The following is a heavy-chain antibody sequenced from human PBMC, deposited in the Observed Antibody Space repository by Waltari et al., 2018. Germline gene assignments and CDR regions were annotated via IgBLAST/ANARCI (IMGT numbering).Heavy chain of an antibody. J-gene: IGHJ4*02. V-gene: IGHV1-2*02. CDR2: IYPNNGGT. D-gene: IGHD3-9*01. Sequence: QVQLVQSGTETKKPGASVRFSCKASGYTFPGSYLNWVRQAHGTGVEWVGLIYPNNGGTKYAQIIQDRVTMTTDTSTRTAYMELKSLRSDDTAVYYCARGDDILTGDYKGLDYWGQGTLVTVSS. CDR1: GYTFPGSY. CDR3: ARGDDILTGDYKGLDY.